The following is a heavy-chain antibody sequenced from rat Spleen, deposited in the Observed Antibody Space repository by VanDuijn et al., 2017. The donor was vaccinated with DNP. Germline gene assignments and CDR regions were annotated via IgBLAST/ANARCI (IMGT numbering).Heavy chain of an antibody. J-gene: IGHJ3*01. Sequence: EVQLVESGGGLVQPGRSLKLSCAASGFTFSNYGMAWVRQAPTKGLEWVASISTGGGNTYYRDSVKGRFTISRDNAKIGLYLQMNSLKSEDTATYYCARHGYYNARDWFAYWGQGTLVTVSS. CDR2: ISTGGGNT. D-gene: IGHD1-1*01. V-gene: IGHV5S13*01. CDR1: GFTFSNYG. CDR3: ARHGYYNARDWFAY.